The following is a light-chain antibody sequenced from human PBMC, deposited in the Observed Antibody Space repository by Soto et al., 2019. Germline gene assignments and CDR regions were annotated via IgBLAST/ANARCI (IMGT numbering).Light chain of an antibody. CDR3: QQSYSTPGT. CDR2: AAS. CDR1: QSISSY. J-gene: IGKJ2*01. V-gene: IGKV1-39*01. Sequence: DIQMTQSPSSLSASVGDRVTITCRASQSISSYLNWYQQKPGKAPKLLIYAASSLQSGVXSRFXGXXXXXXFXLTISSLQPEDFATYYCQQSYSTPGTFGQGTKLEIK.